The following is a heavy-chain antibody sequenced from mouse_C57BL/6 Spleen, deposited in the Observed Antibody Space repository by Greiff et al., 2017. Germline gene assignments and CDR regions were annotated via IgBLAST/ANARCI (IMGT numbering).Heavy chain of an antibody. V-gene: IGHV5-17*01. CDR1: GFTFSDYG. D-gene: IGHD1-1*01. J-gene: IGHJ4*01. Sequence: EVKLVESGGGLVKPGGSLKLSCAASGFTFSDYGMHWVRQAPEKGLEWVAYISSGSSTIYYADTVKGRFTISRDNAKNTLFLQMTSLRSEDTAMYYCARGSYYVGAMDYWGQGTSVTVSS. CDR2: ISSGSSTI. CDR3: ARGSYYVGAMDY.